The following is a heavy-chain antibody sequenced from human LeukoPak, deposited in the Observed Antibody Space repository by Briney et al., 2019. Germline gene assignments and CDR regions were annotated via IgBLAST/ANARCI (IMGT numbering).Heavy chain of an antibody. CDR3: ARDAPMVAQDY. CDR1: GFTFSSYE. CDR2: ISSSGSTI. V-gene: IGHV3-48*03. Sequence: PGGSLRLSCAASGFTFSSYEMNWVRQAPGKGLEWVSYISSSGSTIYYADSVKGRFTISRDNAKNSLYLQMNSLRAEDTAVYYCARDAPMVAQDYWGQGTLVTVSS. J-gene: IGHJ4*02. D-gene: IGHD4/OR15-4a*01.